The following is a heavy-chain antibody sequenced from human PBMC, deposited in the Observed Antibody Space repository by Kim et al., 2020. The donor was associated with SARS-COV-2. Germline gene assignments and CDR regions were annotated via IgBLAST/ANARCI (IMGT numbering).Heavy chain of an antibody. CDR3: TGRVSVTGSNAFDY. D-gene: IGHD6-19*01. V-gene: IGHV3-73*01. J-gene: IGHJ4*01. CDR1: GFTFSGSP. CDR2: IGTKSNNYAT. Sequence: GGSLRLSCAASGFTFSGSPIHWLRQASGKGLEWVARIGTKSNNYATVYAASVEGRFTISREDSDNTAFLQMNSLKTEDTAVYYCTGRVSVTGSNAFDYWG.